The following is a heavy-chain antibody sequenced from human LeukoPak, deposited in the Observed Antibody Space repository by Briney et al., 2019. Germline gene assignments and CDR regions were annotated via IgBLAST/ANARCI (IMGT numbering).Heavy chain of an antibody. CDR1: GGTSSSYA. CDR3: AMGEVGATVSY. CDR2: IIPIFGTA. J-gene: IGHJ4*02. V-gene: IGHV1-69*01. Sequence: RASVKVSCKASGGTSSSYAISWVRQAPGQGLEWMGGIIPIFGTANYAQKFQGRVTITADESTSTAYMELSSLRSEDTAVYYCAMGEVGATVSYWGQGTLVTVSS. D-gene: IGHD1-26*01.